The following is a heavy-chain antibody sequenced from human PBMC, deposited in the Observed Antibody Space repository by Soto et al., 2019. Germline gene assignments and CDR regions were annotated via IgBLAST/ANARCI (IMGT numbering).Heavy chain of an antibody. CDR1: GFTFSSYA. Sequence: AGGSLRLSCAASGFTFSSYAMSWVRQAPGKGLEWVSAISGSGGSTYYADSVKGRFTISRDNSKNTLYLQMNSLRAEDTAVYYCAKDREFYLLTYYYYYGMDVWGQGTTVTVSS. CDR2: ISGSGGST. J-gene: IGHJ6*02. D-gene: IGHD1-26*01. V-gene: IGHV3-23*01. CDR3: AKDREFYLLTYYYYYGMDV.